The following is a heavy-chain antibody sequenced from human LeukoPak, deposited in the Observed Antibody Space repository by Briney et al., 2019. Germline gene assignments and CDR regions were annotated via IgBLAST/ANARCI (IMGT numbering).Heavy chain of an antibody. CDR2: IRYDGTKK. CDR1: GFTFSDYG. Sequence: GGSLRLSCVAAGFTFSDYGMHWVRQAPGKGLEWVAFIRYDGTKKYYADSVKGRFTIFRDDSKNTVYLQMYSLRPEDTAVYYCAKAWGGSAQGLAYGGQGTLPTVFS. D-gene: IGHD3-16*01. V-gene: IGHV3-30*02. J-gene: IGHJ4*02. CDR3: AKAWGGSAQGLAY.